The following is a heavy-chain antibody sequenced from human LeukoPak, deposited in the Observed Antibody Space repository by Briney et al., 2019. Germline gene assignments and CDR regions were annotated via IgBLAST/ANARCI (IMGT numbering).Heavy chain of an antibody. Sequence: PGGSLRLSCAASGFTFSSYAMSWVRQAPGKGLEWVSAISGSGGSTYYADSVKGRFTISRDNSKNTLYLQMNSLRAEDTAVYYCAKDVDYYDSSGYYCGYWGQGTLVTVSS. V-gene: IGHV3-23*01. D-gene: IGHD3-22*01. CDR3: AKDVDYYDSSGYYCGY. CDR1: GFTFSSYA. CDR2: ISGSGGST. J-gene: IGHJ4*02.